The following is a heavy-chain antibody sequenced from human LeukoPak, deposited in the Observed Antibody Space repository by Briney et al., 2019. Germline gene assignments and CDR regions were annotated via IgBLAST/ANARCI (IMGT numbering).Heavy chain of an antibody. CDR1: GFTFSSYG. CDR2: IRYDGSNK. V-gene: IGHV3-30*02. Sequence: SGGSLRLSCAASGFTFSSYGMHWVRQAPGKGLEWVAFIRYDGSNKYYADSVKGRFSISRDNSKNTLYLQMNSLRPEDTAVYYCARGGKIALDGTRSSQYFQHWGQGTLVTVSS. D-gene: IGHD6-19*01. CDR3: ARGGKIALDGTRSSQYFQH. J-gene: IGHJ1*01.